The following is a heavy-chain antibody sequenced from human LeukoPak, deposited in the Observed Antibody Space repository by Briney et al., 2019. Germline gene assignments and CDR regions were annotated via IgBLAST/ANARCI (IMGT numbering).Heavy chain of an antibody. J-gene: IGHJ5*02. CDR2: ISYSGST. CDR3: AKHSICFDP. Sequence: SETLSLTCTVSGGSISSYYWSWIWQPPGKGLEWIGYISYSGSTNYNPSLKSRVTISVDTSKNQFSLKLTSVTAADTAVYYCAKHSICFDPWGQGTLVTVSS. CDR1: GGSISSYY. V-gene: IGHV4-59*08.